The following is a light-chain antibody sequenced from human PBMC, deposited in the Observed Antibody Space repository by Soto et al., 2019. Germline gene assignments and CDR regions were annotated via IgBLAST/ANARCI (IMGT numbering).Light chain of an antibody. Sequence: QSALTQPASVSGSPGQSITISCTGTSSDVGGYNYVSWYQQHPGKAPKLMIYDVSNRPSGVSNHFSGSKSGNTASLTISGLLAEDEADYYCSSYTGSSTLVVFGGGTKLTVL. CDR1: SSDVGGYNY. CDR2: DVS. CDR3: SSYTGSSTLVV. V-gene: IGLV2-14*01. J-gene: IGLJ2*01.